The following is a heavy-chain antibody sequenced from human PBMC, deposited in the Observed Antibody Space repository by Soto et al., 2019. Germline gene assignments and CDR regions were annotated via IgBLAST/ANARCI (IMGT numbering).Heavy chain of an antibody. CDR1: GGSISGSY. D-gene: IGHD6-19*01. J-gene: IGHJ4*02. CDR3: ARSVAVPGAHIDY. CDR2: VYYTGST. Sequence: SETLSLTCIVSGGSISGSYWSWIRQSPGKGLEWLGYVYYTGSTNYSPSLRSRVSISVDTSKNEFSLRLSSVTAADTAVYFCARSVAVPGAHIDYWGQGTQVTVSS. V-gene: IGHV4-59*01.